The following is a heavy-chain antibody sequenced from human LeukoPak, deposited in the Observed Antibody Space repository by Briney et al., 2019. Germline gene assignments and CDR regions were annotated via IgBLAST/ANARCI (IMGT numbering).Heavy chain of an antibody. V-gene: IGHV4-34*01. J-gene: IGHJ4*02. CDR3: ARLIRTAAGKEPY. D-gene: IGHD6-13*01. CDR1: GGSFSGYH. CDR2: INHSGST. Sequence: SETLSLTCAVYGGSFSGYHWSWIRQPPGKGLEWIGEINHSGSTNYNPSLKSRVTISVDTSKNQFSLKLSSVTAADTAVYYCARLIRTAAGKEPYWGQGTLVTVSS.